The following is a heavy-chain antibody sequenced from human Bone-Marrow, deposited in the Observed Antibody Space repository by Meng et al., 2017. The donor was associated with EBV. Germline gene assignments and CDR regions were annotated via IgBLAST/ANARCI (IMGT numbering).Heavy chain of an antibody. V-gene: IGHV4-4*02. CDR1: GGSINSSNC. CDR3: ARNLLALAVNEDYFDF. Sequence: QVQLQESGPGVVKPSGNLSLTCAVSGGSINSSNCCVWVRQPPGKGLGCIGEIYHSGGTNPSLQSRVTISVDKAKNHFSLKLRSVTAADTAVYYCARNLLALAVNEDYFDFWGQGSLVTVSS. J-gene: IGHJ4*02. D-gene: IGHD6-19*01. CDR2: IYHSGGT.